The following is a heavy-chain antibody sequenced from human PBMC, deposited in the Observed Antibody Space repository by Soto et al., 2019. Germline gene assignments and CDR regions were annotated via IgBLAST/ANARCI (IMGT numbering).Heavy chain of an antibody. V-gene: IGHV4-30-4*01. CDR2: IYYSGST. J-gene: IGHJ5*02. CDR3: ARDRWFDP. Sequence: SETLSLTCTVSGGSISSGGYYWSWIRQPPGKGLEWIGYIYYSGSTYYSPSLKSRVTISVDTSKNQFSLKLSSVTAADTAVYYCARDRWFDPWGQGTLVTVSS. CDR1: GGSISSGGYY.